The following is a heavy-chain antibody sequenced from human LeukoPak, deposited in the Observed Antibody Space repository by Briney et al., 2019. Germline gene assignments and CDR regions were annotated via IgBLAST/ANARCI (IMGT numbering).Heavy chain of an antibody. D-gene: IGHD6-13*01. Sequence: ASVKVSCKASGYTFTSYYMHWVRQAPGQGLEWMGIINPSGGSTSYAQKFQGRVTMTRDMSTSTVYMELSSLRSEDTAVYYCARDPLAAAGMAGDYYYYYMDVWGKGTTVTVSS. CDR3: ARDPLAAAGMAGDYYYYYMDV. J-gene: IGHJ6*03. V-gene: IGHV1-46*01. CDR2: INPSGGST. CDR1: GYTFTSYY.